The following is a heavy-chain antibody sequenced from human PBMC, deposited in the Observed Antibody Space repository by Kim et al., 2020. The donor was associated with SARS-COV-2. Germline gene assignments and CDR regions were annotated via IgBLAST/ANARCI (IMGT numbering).Heavy chain of an antibody. D-gene: IGHD2-15*01. V-gene: IGHV3-30*18. J-gene: IGHJ4*02. CDR1: GFTFSSYG. CDR3: AKDGDIVVVVAELDY. Sequence: GGSLRLSCAASGFTFSSYGMHWVRQAPGKGLEWVAVISYDGSNKYYADSVKGRFTISRDNSKNTLYLQMNSLRAEDTAVYYCAKDGDIVVVVAELDYWGQGTLVTVSS. CDR2: ISYDGSNK.